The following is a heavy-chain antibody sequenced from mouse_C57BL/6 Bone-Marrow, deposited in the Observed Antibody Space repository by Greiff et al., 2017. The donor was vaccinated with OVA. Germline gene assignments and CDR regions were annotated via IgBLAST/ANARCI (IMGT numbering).Heavy chain of an antibody. J-gene: IGHJ2*01. CDR3: AREGDYGVYYFDY. Sequence: QVHVKQPGAELVMPGASVKLSCKASGYTFTSYWMHWVKQRPGQGLEWIGEIDPSDSYTNYNQKFKGKSTLTVDKSSSTAYMQLSSLTSEDSAVYYCAREGDYGVYYFDYWGQGTTLTVSS. CDR1: GYTFTSYW. CDR2: IDPSDSYT. D-gene: IGHD2-4*01. V-gene: IGHV1-69*01.